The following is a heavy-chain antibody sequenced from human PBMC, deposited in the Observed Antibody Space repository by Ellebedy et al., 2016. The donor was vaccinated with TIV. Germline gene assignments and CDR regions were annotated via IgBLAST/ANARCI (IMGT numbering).Heavy chain of an antibody. CDR1: GFTFSDSP. J-gene: IGHJ3*02. D-gene: IGHD4-17*01. CDR2: IRTKPNNYAT. V-gene: IGHV3-73*01. Sequence: PGGSLRLSCAASGFTFSDSPVHWVRQASGKGLEWVGRIRTKPNNYATTYAASVKGRFSISSDDSKNKAYLQMNTLKTEDTAVYYCTRHDNGDTSGAFDIWGQGTMVTVSS. CDR3: TRHDNGDTSGAFDI.